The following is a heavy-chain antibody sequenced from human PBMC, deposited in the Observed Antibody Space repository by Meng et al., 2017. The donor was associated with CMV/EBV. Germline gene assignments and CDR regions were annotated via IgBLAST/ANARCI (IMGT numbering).Heavy chain of an antibody. CDR3: AKPRGGYCSSTSCYLGY. CDR1: GFTFSSYA. V-gene: IGHV3-23*01. D-gene: IGHD2-2*01. Sequence: GESLKISCAASGFTFSSYAMSWVRQAPGKGLEWASAISGSGGSTYYADSVKGRFTISRDNSKNTLYLQMNSLRAEDTAVYYCAKPRGGYCSSTSCYLGYWGQGTLVTVSS. J-gene: IGHJ4*02. CDR2: ISGSGGST.